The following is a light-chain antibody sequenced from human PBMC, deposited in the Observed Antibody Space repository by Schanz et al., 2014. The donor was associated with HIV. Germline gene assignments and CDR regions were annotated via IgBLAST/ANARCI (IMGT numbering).Light chain of an antibody. J-gene: IGKJ4*01. CDR3: QQYGSSPRT. Sequence: ETVLTQSPGSLSLSPGERATLSCRASQSLGGSQLAWYQHKPGQAPRLLIYGASNRATGIPDRFSGSGSGTDFTLTISRLEPEDFAVYYCQQYGSSPRTFGGGTKVEI. CDR2: GAS. V-gene: IGKV3-20*01. CDR1: QSLGGSQ.